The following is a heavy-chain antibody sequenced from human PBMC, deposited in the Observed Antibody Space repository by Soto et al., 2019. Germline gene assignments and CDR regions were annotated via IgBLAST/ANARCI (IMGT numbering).Heavy chain of an antibody. CDR3: ARDPGDSRQLASYYYYGMDV. J-gene: IGHJ6*02. Sequence: SETLSFTCTVSGGSISSYYWSWIRQPPGKGLEWIGYIYYSGSTNYNPSLKSRVTISVDTSKNQFSLKLSSVTAADTAVYYCARDPGDSRQLASYYYYGMDVWGQGTTVTVSS. CDR2: IYYSGST. D-gene: IGHD6-13*01. V-gene: IGHV4-59*01. CDR1: GGSISSYY.